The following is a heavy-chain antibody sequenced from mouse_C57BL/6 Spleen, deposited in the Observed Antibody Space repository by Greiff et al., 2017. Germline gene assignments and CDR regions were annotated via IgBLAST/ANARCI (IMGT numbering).Heavy chain of an antibody. D-gene: IGHD2-2*01. CDR2: ISYDGSN. J-gene: IGHJ1*03. Sequence: EVKLMESGPGLVKPSQSLSLTCSVTGYSITSGYYWNWIRQFPGNKLEWMGYISYDGSNNYNPSLKNRISITRDTSKNQFFLKLNSVTTEDTATYYCARDGYGGDWYFDVWGTGTTVTVSS. CDR1: GYSITSGYY. V-gene: IGHV3-6*01. CDR3: ARDGYGGDWYFDV.